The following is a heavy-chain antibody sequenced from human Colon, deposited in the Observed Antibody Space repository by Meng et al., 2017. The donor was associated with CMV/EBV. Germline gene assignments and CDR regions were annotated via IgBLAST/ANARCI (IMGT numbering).Heavy chain of an antibody. CDR2: ITWNSGRT. V-gene: IGHV3-9*01. D-gene: IGHD1-7*01. Sequence: SLKISCAASGFTFADYAMHWVRQAPGKGLEWVSSITWNSGRTGYVDSVEGRFTISRDNAKNALYLQMNGLRAEDTALYYCAKDISPVGGSTGYHGMDVWGQGTTVTVSS. CDR3: AKDISPVGGSTGYHGMDV. CDR1: GFTFADYA. J-gene: IGHJ6*02.